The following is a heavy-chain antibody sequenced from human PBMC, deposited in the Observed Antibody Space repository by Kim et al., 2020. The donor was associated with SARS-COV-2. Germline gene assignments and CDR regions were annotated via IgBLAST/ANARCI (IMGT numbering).Heavy chain of an antibody. J-gene: IGHJ4*02. D-gene: IGHD1-1*01. CDR2: IDPSGSVI. Sequence: GGSLRLSCVASGFIFSKYSMIWVRLAPGKGLEWLSYIDPSGSVIYYADPVKGRFTISRDNAKNSMYLQVNSLRDEDTAVYYCARDNWADYWGQGTLVTVS. CDR1: GFIFSKYS. CDR3: ARDNWADY. V-gene: IGHV3-48*02.